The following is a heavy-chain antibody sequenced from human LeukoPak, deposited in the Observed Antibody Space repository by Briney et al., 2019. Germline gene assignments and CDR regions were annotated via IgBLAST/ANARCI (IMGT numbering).Heavy chain of an antibody. J-gene: IGHJ3*02. CDR2: ISYIGST. V-gene: IGHV4-59*02. CDR3: ARDLVTVTKGFDI. Sequence: SETLSLTCTVSGGSVSGYYWSWIRQPPGKGLEWIGYISYIGSTNYNPSLKSRVTISIDTPKNQFSLKLSSVTAADTAVYYCARDLVTVTKGFDIWGQGTMVSVSS. D-gene: IGHD4-17*01. CDR1: GGSVSGYY.